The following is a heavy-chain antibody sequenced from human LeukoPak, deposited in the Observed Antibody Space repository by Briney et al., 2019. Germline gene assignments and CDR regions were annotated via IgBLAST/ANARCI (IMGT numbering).Heavy chain of an antibody. V-gene: IGHV4-30-2*01. CDR2: IYHSGST. Sequence: SQTLSLTCAVSGGSISSGGYSGSWIRQPPGKGLEWIGYIYHSGSTYYNPSLKSRVTISVDRSKNQFSLKLSSVTAADTAVYYCARRRSGSMVRGPTGGMDVWGKGTTVTVSS. J-gene: IGHJ6*04. D-gene: IGHD3-10*01. CDR3: ARRRSGSMVRGPTGGMDV. CDR1: GGSISSGGYS.